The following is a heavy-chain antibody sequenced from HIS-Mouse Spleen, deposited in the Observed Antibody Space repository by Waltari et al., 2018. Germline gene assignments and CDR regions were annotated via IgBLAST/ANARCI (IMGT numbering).Heavy chain of an antibody. D-gene: IGHD4-17*01. CDR2: INHSGST. J-gene: IGHJ4*02. Sequence: QVQLQQWGAGLLKPSETLSLTCAVYGGSFSGYYWSWIRQPPGKGLEWIGEINHSGSTNHNPYRRSRVTISVDTSKNQFSLKLSSVTAADTAVYYCARGRSPATVTIGYYFDYWGQGTLVTVSS. V-gene: IGHV4-34*01. CDR1: GGSFSGYY. CDR3: ARGRSPATVTIGYYFDY.